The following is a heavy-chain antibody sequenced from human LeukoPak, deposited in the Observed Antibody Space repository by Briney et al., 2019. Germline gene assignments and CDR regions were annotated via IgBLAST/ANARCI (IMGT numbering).Heavy chain of an antibody. J-gene: IGHJ4*02. Sequence: GGSLRLSCAASGFTFSSYGMHWVRQAPGKGLEWVAVISYDGSNKYYADAVKGRFTISRDNSKITLYLQMNSLRAEDTAVYYCAKDAYSGSYDYWGQGTLVTVSS. CDR3: AKDAYSGSYDY. CDR2: ISYDGSNK. D-gene: IGHD1-26*01. CDR1: GFTFSSYG. V-gene: IGHV3-30*18.